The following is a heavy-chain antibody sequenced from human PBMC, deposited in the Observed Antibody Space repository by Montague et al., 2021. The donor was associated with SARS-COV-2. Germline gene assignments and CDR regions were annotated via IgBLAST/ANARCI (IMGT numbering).Heavy chain of an antibody. CDR1: GGSLSTYY. V-gene: IGHV4-59*13. J-gene: IGHJ6*02. CDR3: ARFFGPYCYGLDV. Sequence: SETLSLTCTVSGGSLSTYYWSWIRQPPGKGLECIGYIYCTGNTNYNPSLKSRVTISVDTSKNQFSLKLGSVTAADTAVYYCARFFGPYCYGLDVWGQGTTVTVSS. D-gene: IGHD3-10*01. CDR2: IYCTGNT.